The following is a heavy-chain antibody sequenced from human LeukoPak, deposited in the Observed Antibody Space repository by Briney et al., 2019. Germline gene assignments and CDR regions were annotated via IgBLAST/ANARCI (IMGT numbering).Heavy chain of an antibody. V-gene: IGHV3-30*18. CDR1: GFRFNSHH. D-gene: IGHD1-26*01. CDR2: APHDRSSP. J-gene: IGHJ4*02. CDR3: AKSRGSYWVPEFDY. Sequence: GGSLRLSCAVSGFRFNSHHMHWVRQAPNKGLEWVAVAPHDRSSPSHAASVNGRFTISRDNSKNTLYLQMNSLRAEDTAIYYCAKSRGSYWVPEFDYWGQGTLVTVSS.